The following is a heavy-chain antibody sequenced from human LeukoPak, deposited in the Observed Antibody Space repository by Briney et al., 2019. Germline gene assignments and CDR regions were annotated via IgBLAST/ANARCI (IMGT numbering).Heavy chain of an antibody. D-gene: IGHD1-1*01. V-gene: IGHV3-11*04. Sequence: GGSLRLSCAASGFTFRDYYMSWIRQAPGKGLEWVSYISSSGSTIFYGDSVKGRFTISRDNAKNSLYLQMNSLRAEDTAVYYCARLRASGGMDVWGQGTTVTVSS. J-gene: IGHJ6*02. CDR3: ARLRASGGMDV. CDR2: ISSSGSTI. CDR1: GFTFRDYY.